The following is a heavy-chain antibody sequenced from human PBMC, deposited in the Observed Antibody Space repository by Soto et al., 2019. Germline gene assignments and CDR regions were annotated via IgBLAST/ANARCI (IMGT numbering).Heavy chain of an antibody. J-gene: IGHJ3*02. Sequence: QVQLVQSGAEVKKPGSSVKVSCKASGGTFSSYAISWVRQAPGQGLEWMGGLIPIFGTANYAQKFQGRVTITADESTSTAYMELSSLRSEDTAVYYCARFMPTVTTNAGAFDIWGQGTMVTVSS. D-gene: IGHD4-17*01. CDR3: ARFMPTVTTNAGAFDI. V-gene: IGHV1-69*01. CDR1: GGTFSSYA. CDR2: LIPIFGTA.